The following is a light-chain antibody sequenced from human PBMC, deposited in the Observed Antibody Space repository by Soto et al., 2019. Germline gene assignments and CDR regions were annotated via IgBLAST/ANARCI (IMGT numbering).Light chain of an antibody. CDR3: AAWDDSLNVHVV. J-gene: IGLJ2*01. CDR2: SNN. V-gene: IGLV1-44*01. Sequence: QSVLTQPPSASGTPGQRVTISCSGSSSNIGSNTVNWYQQLPGTAPKLLIYSNNQRPSWVPDRFSGSKSGTSASLAISGRQSDDEADYYCAAWDDSLNVHVVFGGGTQLTVL. CDR1: SSNIGSNT.